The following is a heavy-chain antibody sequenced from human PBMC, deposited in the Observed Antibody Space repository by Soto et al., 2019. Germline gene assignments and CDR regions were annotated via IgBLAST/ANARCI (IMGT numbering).Heavy chain of an antibody. CDR1: GYTFTSYG. Sequence: ASVKVSCKASGYTFTSYGISWVRQAPGQGLEWMGWISAYSGNTNYAQKLQGRVTMTTDTSTSTAYMELSSLRSDDTAVYYCATRRIVSAGIGYYYYYMDVLGNGITV. J-gene: IGHJ6*03. D-gene: IGHD6-13*01. V-gene: IGHV1-18*01. CDR3: ATRRIVSAGIGYYYYYMDV. CDR2: ISAYSGNT.